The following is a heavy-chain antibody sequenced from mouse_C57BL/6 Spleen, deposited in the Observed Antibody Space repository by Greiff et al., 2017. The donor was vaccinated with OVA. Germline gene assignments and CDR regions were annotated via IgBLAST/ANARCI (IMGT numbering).Heavy chain of an antibody. V-gene: IGHV5-17*01. CDR3: ARNYYGSSYEAWFAY. CDR2: ISSGSSPI. D-gene: IGHD1-1*01. CDR1: GFTFSDSG. J-gene: IGHJ3*01. Sequence: EVMLVESGGGLVKPGGSLTLSCAASGFTFSDSGMHWVRQAPEKGLEWVAYISSGSSPIYYADTVKGRFTISRDNAKNTLFLQMTSLRSEDTAMYYCARNYYGSSYEAWFAYWGQGTLVTVSA.